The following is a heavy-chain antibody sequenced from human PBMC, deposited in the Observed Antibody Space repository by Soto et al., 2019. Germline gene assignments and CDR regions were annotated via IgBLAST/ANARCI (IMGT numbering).Heavy chain of an antibody. CDR3: ARDPTMVRGVITIMPSSPYYDYGMDV. CDR2: IIPIFGTA. D-gene: IGHD3-10*01. CDR1: GGTFSSYA. V-gene: IGHV1-69*12. Sequence: QVQLVQSGAEVKKPGSSVKVSCKASGGTFSSYAISWVRQAPGQGLEWMGGIIPIFGTANYAQNFQGRVTITADESTSTAYMELSSLRSEDTAVYYCARDPTMVRGVITIMPSSPYYDYGMDVWGQGTTVTVSS. J-gene: IGHJ6*02.